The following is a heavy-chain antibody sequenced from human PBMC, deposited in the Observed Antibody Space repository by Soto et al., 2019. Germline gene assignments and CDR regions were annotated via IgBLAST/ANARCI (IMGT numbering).Heavy chain of an antibody. J-gene: IGHJ5*02. Sequence: EVQLVESGGGLVKPGGSLRLSCAASGFTFNTYDMNWVRQAPGKGLEWVSSITTSSAYIYYADSLKGRITISRDNAKNSLFLQISSLRAEDTAVYYCVRSGTARLLSHGWFDTWGQGTLVTVSS. CDR3: VRSGTARLLSHGWFDT. V-gene: IGHV3-21*01. CDR2: ITTSSAYI. CDR1: GFTFNTYD. D-gene: IGHD2-21*01.